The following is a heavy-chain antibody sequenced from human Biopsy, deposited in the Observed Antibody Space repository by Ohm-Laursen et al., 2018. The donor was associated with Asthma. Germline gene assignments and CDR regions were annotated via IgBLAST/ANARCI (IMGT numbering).Heavy chain of an antibody. CDR2: IYHSGGT. D-gene: IGHD5-24*01. CDR1: GGSISSGGYS. CDR3: ARVKDGYNFDY. Sequence: TLSLTCAVSGGSISSGGYSWSWIRQPTGKGLEWIGYIYHSGGTYYNPSLKRRFTIPVDRSKNQFSLKLSSVTAADTAVYYCARVKDGYNFDYWGQGTLVTVSS. V-gene: IGHV4-30-2*01. J-gene: IGHJ4*02.